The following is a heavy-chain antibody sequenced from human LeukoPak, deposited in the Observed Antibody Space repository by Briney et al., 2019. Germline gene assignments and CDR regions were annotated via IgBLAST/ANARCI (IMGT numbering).Heavy chain of an antibody. CDR3: ARGNSDDSSGYPEYFQN. Sequence: GGSLRLSCAASGFTFNSYSMNWVRQAPGKGLEWVSYISSSSSTIYYADSVKGRFTISRDNSRNTVSLQMNTLRAEDTAVYYCARGNSDDSSGYPEYFQNWGQGTLVTVSS. J-gene: IGHJ1*01. V-gene: IGHV3-48*01. CDR1: GFTFNSYS. CDR2: ISSSSSTI. D-gene: IGHD3-22*01.